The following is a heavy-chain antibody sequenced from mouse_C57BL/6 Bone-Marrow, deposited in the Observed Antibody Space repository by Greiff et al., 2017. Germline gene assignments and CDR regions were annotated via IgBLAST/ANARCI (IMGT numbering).Heavy chain of an antibody. CDR1: GYTFTSYW. Sequence: VQLQQPGAELVKPGASVKLSCKASGYTFTSYWMHWVKQRPGQGLEWIGYINPSSGYTKYDQKFKDKATLTADKSSSTAYMQLSSLTYDYSSVYCCASWNSNDNYWGQGTLVTVSA. CDR2: INPSSGYT. CDR3: ASWNSNDNY. J-gene: IGHJ3*01. V-gene: IGHV1-7*01. D-gene: IGHD2-12*01.